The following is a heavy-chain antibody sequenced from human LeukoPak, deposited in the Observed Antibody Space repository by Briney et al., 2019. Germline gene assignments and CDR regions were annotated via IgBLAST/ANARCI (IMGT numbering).Heavy chain of an antibody. J-gene: IGHJ4*02. V-gene: IGHV4-59*01. CDR2: IYYSGST. CDR3: AAGRRSLIGD. D-gene: IGHD7-27*01. CDR1: GGSISSYY. Sequence: PSETLSLTCPVSGGSISSYYWSWIRQPPGKGLEWIGYIYYSGSTNYNPSLKSRVTISVDTSKNQFSLKLSSVTAADTAAYYCAAGRRSLIGDWGQGTLVTVSS.